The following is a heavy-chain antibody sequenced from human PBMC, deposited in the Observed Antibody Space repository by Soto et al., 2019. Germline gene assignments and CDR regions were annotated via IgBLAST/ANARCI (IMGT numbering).Heavy chain of an antibody. Sequence: AETLSLTCTVSGGSISRYYWRWIRQPPGKGLEWIGYIYYSGTTNYNPSLRSRVTISVDTSNNQFSLRLTSVTAADTAVYFCTRVQSAYRPGYCMDVWGQGTTVTVSS. CDR3: TRVQSAYRPGYCMDV. D-gene: IGHD3-22*01. V-gene: IGHV4-59*01. CDR1: GGSISRYY. CDR2: IYYSGTT. J-gene: IGHJ6*02.